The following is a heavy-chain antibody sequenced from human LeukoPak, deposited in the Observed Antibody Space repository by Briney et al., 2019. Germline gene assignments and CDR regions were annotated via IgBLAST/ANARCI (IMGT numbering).Heavy chain of an antibody. CDR1: GYTFTGYY. D-gene: IGHD5-12*01. CDR2: INPNSGGT. Sequence: ASVKVSCKASGYTFTGYYMHWVRQASGQGLEWMGWINPNSGGTKYAQKFQGRVTMTRDTSISTTYMELSRLRSDDTAVYYCARDPWATYSDYDSSYWGQGTLVTVSS. J-gene: IGHJ4*02. CDR3: ARDPWATYSDYDSSY. V-gene: IGHV1-2*02.